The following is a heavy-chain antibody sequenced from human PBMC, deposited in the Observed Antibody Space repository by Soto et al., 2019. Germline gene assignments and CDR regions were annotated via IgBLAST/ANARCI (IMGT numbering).Heavy chain of an antibody. D-gene: IGHD3-10*01. CDR3: AREGRGSEGDYGIDV. Sequence: RRLSCAASGFTFSSYEMNWVRQAPGKGLEWVSYISSIGSNIYYADSVKGLFTISRDNAKNTLYLQMNSLRAEDTAVYYCAREGRGSEGDYGIDVWGPGTTVTVSS. CDR1: GFTFSSYE. J-gene: IGHJ6*02. V-gene: IGHV3-48*03. CDR2: ISSIGSNI.